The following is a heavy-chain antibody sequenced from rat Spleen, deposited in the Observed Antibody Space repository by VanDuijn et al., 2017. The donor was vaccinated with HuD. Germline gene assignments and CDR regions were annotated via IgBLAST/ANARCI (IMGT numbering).Heavy chain of an antibody. V-gene: IGHV5-27*01. CDR1: GFIFNNYG. Sequence: EVQLVESGGGLMQPGRSIKLSCAASGFIFNNYGMAWVRQAPKKGLEWVAYISFDGGGTYYRDSVKGRFTISRDNAKSTLYLQMDSLRSEETATYYCTTKAQWGAMGAWGQGTSVTVSS. CDR2: ISFDGGGT. D-gene: IGHD3-8*01. CDR3: TTKAQWGAMGA. J-gene: IGHJ4*01.